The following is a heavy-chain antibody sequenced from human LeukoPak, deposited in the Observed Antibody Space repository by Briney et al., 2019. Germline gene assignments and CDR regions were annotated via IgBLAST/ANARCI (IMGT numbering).Heavy chain of an antibody. CDR2: ISYDSYNK. V-gene: IGHV3-30*04. D-gene: IGHD3/OR15-3a*01. Sequence: GGSLRLSCVGYGFTFGTHALHWVRQAPGKGLEWVAVISYDSYNKYYTDSVKGRFTISRDNSKDTLYLQMNSLRPEDTALYFCARDNWTYVGSPGDAFDIWGQGTMVTVSS. CDR3: ARDNWTYVGSPGDAFDI. CDR1: GFTFGTHA. J-gene: IGHJ3*02.